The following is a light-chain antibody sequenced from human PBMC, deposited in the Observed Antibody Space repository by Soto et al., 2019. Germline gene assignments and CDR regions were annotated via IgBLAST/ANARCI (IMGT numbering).Light chain of an antibody. J-gene: IGKJ5*01. Sequence: DIQMTQSPSSLSASVGDRVTITCRPSQGISNYLAWYQQKPGKVPKLLIYAASTLQSGVPSRFSGSGSGTDFTLTISSLQPEDVATYYCQKYNSAPPTFGQGTRLEIK. CDR3: QKYNSAPPT. V-gene: IGKV1-27*01. CDR1: QGISNY. CDR2: AAS.